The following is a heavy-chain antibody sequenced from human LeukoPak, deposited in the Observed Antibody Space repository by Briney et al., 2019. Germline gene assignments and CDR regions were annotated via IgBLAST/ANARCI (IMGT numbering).Heavy chain of an antibody. CDR2: ISSSGSTI. CDR3: ARERGPLGGDYRYYYYGMDV. D-gene: IGHD4-11*01. Sequence: GGSLRLSCAASGFTFSSYEMNWVRQAPGKGLEWVSYISSSGSTIYYADSVKGRFTISRDNAKNSLYLQMNSLRAEDTAVYYCARERGPLGGDYRYYYYGMDVWGQGTTVTVSS. V-gene: IGHV3-48*03. J-gene: IGHJ6*02. CDR1: GFTFSSYE.